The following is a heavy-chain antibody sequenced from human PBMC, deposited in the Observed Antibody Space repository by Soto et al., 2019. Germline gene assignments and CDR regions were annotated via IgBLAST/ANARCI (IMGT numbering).Heavy chain of an antibody. CDR2: MHYSGNT. CDR1: GGSIISDHYY. V-gene: IGHV4-39*01. D-gene: IGHD3-16*01. CDR3: ARHGGNKFDY. J-gene: IGHJ4*02. Sequence: QPQLQESGPGLVKPSETLSLTCTVSGGSIISDHYYWAWIRQPPGKGLEWIGNMHYSGNTYQNPSLKSRVTIFVETSKTQLSLHLSSVTAADTAVYYCARHGGNKFDYWGQGTLVTVSS.